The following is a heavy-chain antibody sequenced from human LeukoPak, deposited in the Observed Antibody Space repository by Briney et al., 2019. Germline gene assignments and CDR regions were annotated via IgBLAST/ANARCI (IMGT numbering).Heavy chain of an antibody. V-gene: IGHV4-59*01. J-gene: IGHJ4*02. CDR2: IYYSGST. CDR1: GGSISSYY. D-gene: IGHD5-18*01. Sequence: SETLSLTCTVSGGSISSYYWSWIRQPPGKGLEWIGYIYYSGSTNYNPSLKSRVTISVDTSKNQFSLKLSSVTAADTAVYYCARFNTAMVLFDYWGQGTLVTVSS. CDR3: ARFNTAMVLFDY.